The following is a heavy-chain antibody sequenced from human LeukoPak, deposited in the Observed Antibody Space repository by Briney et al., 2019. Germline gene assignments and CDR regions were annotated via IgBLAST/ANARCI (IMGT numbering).Heavy chain of an antibody. CDR3: ARDAYCGGDCYPGPYYYYYGMDV. CDR1: GFTFSSYS. D-gene: IGHD2-21*02. CDR2: ISSSSSTI. Sequence: GGSLRLSCAASGFTFSSYSMNWVRQAPGKGLEWVSYISSSSSTIYYADSVKGRFTISRDNAKNSLYLQMNSLRDEDTAVYYCARDAYCGGDCYPGPYYYYYGMDVWGQGTTVTVSS. V-gene: IGHV3-48*02. J-gene: IGHJ6*02.